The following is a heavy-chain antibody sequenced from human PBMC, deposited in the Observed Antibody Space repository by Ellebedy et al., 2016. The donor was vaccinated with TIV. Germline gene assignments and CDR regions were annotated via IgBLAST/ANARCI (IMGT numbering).Heavy chain of an antibody. Sequence: GESLKISCAASGFTFSSYWMHWVRQAPGKGLVWVSRINSDGSSTSYADSVKGRFTISGDNAKNTLYLQMNSLRAEDTAVYYCARVQPLLYSAIDYWGQGTLVTVSS. CDR2: INSDGSST. V-gene: IGHV3-74*01. CDR1: GFTFSSYW. CDR3: ARVQPLLYSAIDY. J-gene: IGHJ4*02. D-gene: IGHD2-2*02.